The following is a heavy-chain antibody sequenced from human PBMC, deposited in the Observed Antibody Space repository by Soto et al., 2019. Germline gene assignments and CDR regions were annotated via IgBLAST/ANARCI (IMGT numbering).Heavy chain of an antibody. CDR3: ARDQVYYDFWSGSMGYHYGMDV. Sequence: PGGSLRLSCAASGFTVSSNYMSWVRQAPGKGLEWVSVIYSGGSTYYADSVKGRFTISRDNSKNTLYLQMNSLRAEDTAVYYCARDQVYYDFWSGSMGYHYGMDVWGQGTTVTVSS. J-gene: IGHJ6*02. CDR1: GFTVSSNY. D-gene: IGHD3-3*01. V-gene: IGHV3-53*01. CDR2: IYSGGST.